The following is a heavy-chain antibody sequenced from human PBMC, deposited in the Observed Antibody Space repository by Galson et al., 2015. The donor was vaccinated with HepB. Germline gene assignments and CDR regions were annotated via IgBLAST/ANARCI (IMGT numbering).Heavy chain of an antibody. CDR1: GGTFGNDA. V-gene: IGHV1-69*06. Sequence: SVKVSCKAPGGTFGNDAISWVRQAPGQGLEWMGGIIPIFETANYAQKFQGRVTFTADKSTSTAYMELSSLRSEDTAIYYCAREHFDSSAYYYFDYWGQGTLVTVSS. CDR3: AREHFDSSAYYYFDY. D-gene: IGHD3-22*01. J-gene: IGHJ4*02. CDR2: IIPIFETA.